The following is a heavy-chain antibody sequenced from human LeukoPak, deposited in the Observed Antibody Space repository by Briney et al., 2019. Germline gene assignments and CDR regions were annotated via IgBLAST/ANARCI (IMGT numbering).Heavy chain of an antibody. J-gene: IGHJ6*03. CDR1: RFTFSSYG. CDR2: IRYDGSNK. CDR3: AKDSFYGSGSRWGFYYYYYMDV. D-gene: IGHD3-10*01. Sequence: GGSLRLSCAASRFTFSSYGMHWVRQAPGKGLEWVAFIRYDGSNKYYADSVKGRFTISRDNSKNTLYLQMNSLRAEDTAVYYCAKDSFYGSGSRWGFYYYYYMDVWGKGTTVTISS. V-gene: IGHV3-30*02.